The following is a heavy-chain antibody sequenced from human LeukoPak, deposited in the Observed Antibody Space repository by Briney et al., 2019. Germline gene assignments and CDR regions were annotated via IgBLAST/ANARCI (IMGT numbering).Heavy chain of an antibody. Sequence: GGSLRLSCTVSGFSLSSYAMSWVRRAPGKGLEWVSATSSSDDGKYYADSVRGRFTISRDNSRNTMYLQMNSLRAEDAAVYYCTRKSYSSSWYKPGSHYYYYMDVWGKGTTVTVSS. CDR1: GFSLSSYA. CDR2: TSSSDDGK. J-gene: IGHJ6*03. D-gene: IGHD6-13*01. V-gene: IGHV3-23*01. CDR3: TRKSYSSSWYKPGSHYYYYMDV.